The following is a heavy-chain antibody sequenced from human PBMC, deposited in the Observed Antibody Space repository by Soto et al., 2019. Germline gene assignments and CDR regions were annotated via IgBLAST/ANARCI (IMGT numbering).Heavy chain of an antibody. J-gene: IGHJ5*02. V-gene: IGHV4-59*01. CDR1: GGSMSSCH. CDR2: IHYSGGT. Sequence: PSETLSLTCTVSGGSMSSCHWTWIWQPPGKGLEWIGYIHYSGGTKYNPSLMSRVTVSVDTSKNQLSLKMTSVTAADTAVYYCARIAHGDGSGRYSFGWFDPWGQGTLVTVSS. CDR3: ARIAHGDGSGRYSFGWFDP. D-gene: IGHD3-10*01.